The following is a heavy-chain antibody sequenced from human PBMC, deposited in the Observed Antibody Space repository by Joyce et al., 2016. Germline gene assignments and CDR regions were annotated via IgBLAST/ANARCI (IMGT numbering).Heavy chain of an antibody. CDR3: ARVGRIRGPHFSFDS. J-gene: IGHJ4*02. Sequence: QVQLQESGPRLVKPSQTLSLICTVSGVSISSADSYWSWIRQHPGEGLEWLGYLYYGGSTSYNPSRRSRVTISVDTSKKHFSLNLTSLTAADTAVYYCARVGRIRGPHFSFDSWGQGTLVTVSS. CDR1: GVSISSADSY. D-gene: IGHD3-10*01. CDR2: LYYGGST. V-gene: IGHV4-31*03.